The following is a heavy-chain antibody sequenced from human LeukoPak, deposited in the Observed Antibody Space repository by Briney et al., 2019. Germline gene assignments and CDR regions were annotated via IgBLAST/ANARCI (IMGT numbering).Heavy chain of an antibody. CDR3: ARVSTRYDSSVGY. CDR1: GYTFTGYY. Sequence: ASVKVSCKASGYTFTGYYMHWVRQAPGQGLEWMGWINPNSGGTNYAQKFQGRVTMTRDTSISTAYMELSRLRSDDTAVYYCARVSTRYDSSVGYWGQGTLVTVSS. CDR2: INPNSGGT. D-gene: IGHD3-22*01. J-gene: IGHJ4*02. V-gene: IGHV1-2*02.